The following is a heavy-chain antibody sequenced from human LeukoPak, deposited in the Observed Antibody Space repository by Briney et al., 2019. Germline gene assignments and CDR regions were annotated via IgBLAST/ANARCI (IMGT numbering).Heavy chain of an antibody. J-gene: IGHJ4*02. CDR3: ARGGAAAARKRGIDY. CDR1: GFSFSDYF. D-gene: IGHD6-13*01. V-gene: IGHV3-11*04. CDR2: ISSDGGNI. Sequence: PGGSLRLSCVTSGFSFSDYFMNWIRQAPGKGLEWLSFISSDGGNIYYTDSVKGRFTISRDNTKNSLYLQLNSLRVEDTAVYYCARGGAAAARKRGIDYWGQGTLVTVSS.